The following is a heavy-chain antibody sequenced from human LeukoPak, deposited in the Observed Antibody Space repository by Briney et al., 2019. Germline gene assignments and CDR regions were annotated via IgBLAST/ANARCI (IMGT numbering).Heavy chain of an antibody. J-gene: IGHJ4*02. CDR2: IKQDGSEK. Sequence: GGSLRLSCAASGFTFSSYWMSWVRQAPGKGLEGVANIKQDGSEKYYVDSVKGRFTISRDNAKNSLYLQMNSLRAEDTAVYYCARVVGWFGEAKGIFDYWGQGTLVTVSS. D-gene: IGHD3-10*01. V-gene: IGHV3-7*01. CDR3: ARVVGWFGEAKGIFDY. CDR1: GFTFSSYW.